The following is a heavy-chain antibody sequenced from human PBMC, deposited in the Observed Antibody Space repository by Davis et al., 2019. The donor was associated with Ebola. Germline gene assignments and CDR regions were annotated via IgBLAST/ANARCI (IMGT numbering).Heavy chain of an antibody. V-gene: IGHV3-53*01. J-gene: IGHJ5*02. CDR3: AKDLHFRFDP. CDR2: IYSGGST. Sequence: GESLKISCAASGFTVSSNYMSWVRQASGKGLEWVSVIYSGGSTYYADSVKGRFTSSRDNSKNTLYLQMNSLRAEDTAVYYCAKDLHFRFDPWGQGTLVTVSS. CDR1: GFTVSSNY.